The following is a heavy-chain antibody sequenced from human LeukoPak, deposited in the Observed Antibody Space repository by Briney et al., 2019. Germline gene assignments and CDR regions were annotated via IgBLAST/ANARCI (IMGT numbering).Heavy chain of an antibody. J-gene: IGHJ4*02. V-gene: IGHV3-30*04. CDR2: ISYVGSIK. Sequence: GGSLRLSCAASGFTFSSYAMHWVRQAPGKGLEWVAVISYVGSIKYYADSVKGRFTISRDTSKNTLYLQMNSLRAEDTAVYYCAREKKGPYGSGSYLDYWGQGTLVTVSS. CDR3: AREKKGPYGSGSYLDY. D-gene: IGHD3-10*01. CDR1: GFTFSSYA.